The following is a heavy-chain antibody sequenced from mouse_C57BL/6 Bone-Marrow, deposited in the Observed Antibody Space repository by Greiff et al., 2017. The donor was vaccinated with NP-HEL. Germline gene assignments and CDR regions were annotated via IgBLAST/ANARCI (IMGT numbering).Heavy chain of an antibody. CDR1: GYTFTSYW. CDR2: IDPSDSYT. Sequence: QVQLQQPGAELVKPGASVKVSCKASGYTFTSYWMQWVKPRPGQGLEWIGEIDPSDSYTNYNQKFKGKATLTVDTSSSTAYMQLSSLTSEDSAVYYCARSDYSNSYWYFDVWGTGTTVTVSS. J-gene: IGHJ1*03. V-gene: IGHV1-50*01. D-gene: IGHD2-5*01. CDR3: ARSDYSNSYWYFDV.